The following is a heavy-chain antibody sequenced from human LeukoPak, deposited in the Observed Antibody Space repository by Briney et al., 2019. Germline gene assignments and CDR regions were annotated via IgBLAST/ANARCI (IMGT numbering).Heavy chain of an antibody. CDR1: GGSISSRTYY. J-gene: IGHJ4*02. CDR2: MYYSGSA. Sequence: SETLSLTCTVSGGSISSRTYYWGWIRQPPGKGLEWIGSMYYSGSAYYNPSLNSRVTISVDTSKNQFSLKLSSVTAADTAVYSCARLTPALHPDDWGQGTLVTVSS. CDR3: ARLTPALHPDD. V-gene: IGHV4-39*01. D-gene: IGHD3-9*01.